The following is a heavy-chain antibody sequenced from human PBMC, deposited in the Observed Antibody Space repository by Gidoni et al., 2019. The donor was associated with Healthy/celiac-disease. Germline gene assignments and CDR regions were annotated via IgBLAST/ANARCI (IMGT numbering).Heavy chain of an antibody. CDR1: GFTFSSYS. V-gene: IGHV3-21*01. CDR3: ARELVEKSSTRGKGNNWFDP. CDR2: ISSSSSYI. D-gene: IGHD2-2*01. Sequence: EVQLVESGGGLVKPGGSLRLSCAASGFTFSSYSMNWVRQAPGKGLEGVSSISSSSSYIYYADSVKGRFTISRDNAKNSLYLQMNSLRAEDTAVYYCARELVEKSSTRGKGNNWFDPWGQGTLVTVSS. J-gene: IGHJ5*02.